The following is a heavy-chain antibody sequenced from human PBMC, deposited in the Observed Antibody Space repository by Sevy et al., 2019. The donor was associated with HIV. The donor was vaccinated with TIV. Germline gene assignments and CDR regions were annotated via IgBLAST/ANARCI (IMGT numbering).Heavy chain of an antibody. V-gene: IGHV3-48*01. Sequence: GGSLRLSCAASGFTFSSYSMNWVRQAPGKGLEWVSYISSSSSTIYYADSVKGRFTISRDNSKKTLYLQMSSLRAEDTAVYYCARSGSYCSGGSCHSADYFQHWGQGTLVTISS. CDR3: ARSGSYCSGGSCHSADYFQH. D-gene: IGHD2-15*01. J-gene: IGHJ1*01. CDR1: GFTFSSYS. CDR2: ISSSSSTI.